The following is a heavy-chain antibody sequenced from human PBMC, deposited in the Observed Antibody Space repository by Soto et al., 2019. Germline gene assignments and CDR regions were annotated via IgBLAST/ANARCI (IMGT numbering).Heavy chain of an antibody. CDR3: ARDVDCSGGSCFGP. V-gene: IGHV1-18*01. D-gene: IGHD2-15*01. J-gene: IGHJ5*02. Sequence: ASVKVSGKASGYTFTSYGISWVRQAPGQGLEWMGWISAYNGNTNYAQKLQGRVTMTTDTSTSTAYMELRSLRSDDTAVYYCARDVDCSGGSCFGPWGQGTLVTVSS. CDR2: ISAYNGNT. CDR1: GYTFTSYG.